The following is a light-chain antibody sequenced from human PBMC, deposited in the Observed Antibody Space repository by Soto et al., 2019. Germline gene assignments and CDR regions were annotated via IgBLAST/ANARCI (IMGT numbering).Light chain of an antibody. V-gene: IGKV3-20*01. CDR2: GAS. Sequence: EIVLTQAPGTRSLSPGERDTLSCRASQTFSNSFLSWFQQIPGQAPRLLIYGASMRATGIPDRFSGSGSGTDFTLTISRLEPEDFAVYYCQQCGSSSTFGQGTRLEIK. CDR1: QTFSNSF. J-gene: IGKJ5*01. CDR3: QQCGSSST.